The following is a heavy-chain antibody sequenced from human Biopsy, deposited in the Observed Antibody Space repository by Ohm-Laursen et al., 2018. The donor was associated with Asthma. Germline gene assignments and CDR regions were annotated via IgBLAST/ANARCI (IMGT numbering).Heavy chain of an antibody. CDR3: ARIKIRIGAGTDRYFDL. J-gene: IGHJ2*01. CDR2: IDPNSGGT. Sequence: SVKVSCKASGYPFTDYCVHWVRQAPGQGLEWMGRIDPNSGGTNYAQKFLGRVTMTRDTSVNTAFMVLSRLRSDDTAVYYCARIKIRIGAGTDRYFDLWGRGTLVTVSS. V-gene: IGHV1-2*06. CDR1: GYPFTDYC. D-gene: IGHD3-16*01.